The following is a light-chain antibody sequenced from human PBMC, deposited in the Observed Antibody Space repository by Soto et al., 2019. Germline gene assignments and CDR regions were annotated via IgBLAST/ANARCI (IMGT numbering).Light chain of an antibody. CDR2: GAS. CDR3: QQYYTIPFT. CDR1: RTILDSSANENR. J-gene: IGKJ3*01. V-gene: IGKV4-1*01. Sequence: DIVMTQSPDSLAVSLGERATINCESSRTILDSSANENRLAWYQQRPGRPPKLVIYGASTRESGVPDRFSGSGSGTDFSLTITSLQAEDVAVYYCQQYYTIPFTFGPGTKVDV.